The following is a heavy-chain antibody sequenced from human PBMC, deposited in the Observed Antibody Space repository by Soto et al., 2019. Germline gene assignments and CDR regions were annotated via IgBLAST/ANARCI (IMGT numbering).Heavy chain of an antibody. CDR3: PKDLLKSGYGEWFDY. CDR1: GFTFSSYA. CDR2: ISGSGGST. J-gene: IGHJ4*02. V-gene: IGHV3-23*01. D-gene: IGHD4-17*01. Sequence: GGSLRLSCAASGFTFSSYAMSWVRQAPGKGLEWVSAISGSGGSTYYADSVKGRFTISRDNSKNTLYLQMNSLRAEDTAVYYCPKDLLKSGYGEWFDYWGQGTLVTVSS.